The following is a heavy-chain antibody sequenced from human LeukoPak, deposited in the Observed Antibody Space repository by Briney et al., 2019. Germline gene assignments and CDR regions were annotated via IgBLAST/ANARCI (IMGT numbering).Heavy chain of an antibody. D-gene: IGHD4-17*01. Sequence: PSESLSLTCTVSDGSITNYGWSWVRQPPGKGLEFIGHVHYSGTTNYNPSLRSRVTISIDTSKKHFFLKLKSVTAADTAVYYCATGYGDFRVEGRYFYSWGQGTLVTVSS. V-gene: IGHV4-59*01. CDR3: ATGYGDFRVEGRYFYS. CDR1: DGSITNYG. J-gene: IGHJ4*02. CDR2: VHYSGTT.